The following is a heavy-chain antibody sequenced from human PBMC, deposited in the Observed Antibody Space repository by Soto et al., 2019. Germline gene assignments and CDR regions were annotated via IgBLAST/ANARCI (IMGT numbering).Heavy chain of an antibody. CDR1: GYTFTSYG. J-gene: IGHJ5*02. CDR2: ISAYNGNT. V-gene: IGHV1-18*01. Sequence: GASVKVSCKASGYTFTSYGISWVRQAPGQGLEWMGWISAYNGNTNYAQKLQGRVTMTTDTSTSTAYMELRSLRSDDTAVYYCARDDCSGGSCYGFDPWGQGTLVTVSS. CDR3: ARDDCSGGSCYGFDP. D-gene: IGHD2-15*01.